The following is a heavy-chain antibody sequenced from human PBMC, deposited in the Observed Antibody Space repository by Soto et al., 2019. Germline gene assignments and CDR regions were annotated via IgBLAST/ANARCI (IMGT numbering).Heavy chain of an antibody. D-gene: IGHD2-2*01. CDR3: ARVSREVVPAAIDY. Sequence: EVQLVESGGGLVQPGGSLRLSCAASGFTFSSYWIHWVRQAPGKGLVWVSRINSDGSSTTYADSVKGRFTIPRDNANNTLYLQMTSLRAEDTAVYYCARVSREVVPAAIDYWGQGTLVTVSS. CDR1: GFTFSSYW. CDR2: INSDGSST. V-gene: IGHV3-74*01. J-gene: IGHJ4*02.